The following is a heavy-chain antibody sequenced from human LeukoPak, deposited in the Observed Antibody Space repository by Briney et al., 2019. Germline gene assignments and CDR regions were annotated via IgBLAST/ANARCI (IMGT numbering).Heavy chain of an antibody. D-gene: IGHD1-14*01. J-gene: IGHJ4*02. CDR2: ISGSGGNT. V-gene: IGHV3-23*01. Sequence: GGSLRLSCAASGYTFDTYGMTWARQAPGKGLEWVSSISGSGGNTYYADSVKGRFTISRDNSKNTLYLQMNSLRVEDTAIYYCATSTTSFDYWGQGTLVTVSS. CDR3: ATSTTSFDY. CDR1: GYTFDTYG.